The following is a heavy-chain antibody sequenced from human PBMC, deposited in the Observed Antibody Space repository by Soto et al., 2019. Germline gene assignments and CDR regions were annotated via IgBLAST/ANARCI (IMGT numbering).Heavy chain of an antibody. J-gene: IGHJ5*02. D-gene: IGHD6-19*01. V-gene: IGHV1-3*01. CDR2: INAGNGNT. Sequence: ASVKVSCKASGYTFTSYAMHWVRQAPGQRLEWMGWINAGNGNTKYSQKFQGRVTITRDTSASTAYMELSSLRSEDTAVYYCARDSVIAVAGMVNWFDPWGQGTLVTVSS. CDR1: GYTFTSYA. CDR3: ARDSVIAVAGMVNWFDP.